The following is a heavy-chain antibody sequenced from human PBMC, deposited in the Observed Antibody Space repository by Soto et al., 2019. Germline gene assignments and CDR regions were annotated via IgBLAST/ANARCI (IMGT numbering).Heavy chain of an antibody. J-gene: IGHJ3*02. V-gene: IGHV4-59*08. Sequence: LSLTCTVSGGSITNYYYSWIRQPPGKGLEWIGYIFHTGTTSYNPSLKSRFTLSVDTSQSQFSLKLNSVTAADTAVYYCTTEAYDNSGSLAFDIWGPGT. CDR1: GGSITNYY. D-gene: IGHD3-22*01. CDR3: TTEAYDNSGSLAFDI. CDR2: IFHTGTT.